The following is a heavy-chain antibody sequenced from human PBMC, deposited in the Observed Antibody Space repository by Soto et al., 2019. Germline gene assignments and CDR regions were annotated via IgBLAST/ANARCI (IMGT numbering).Heavy chain of an antibody. CDR1: GFTFRNYG. V-gene: IGHV3-48*01. Sequence: GSLRLSCAAPGFTFRNYGMNWVRPAPGKGLEWVSYIGLGSSTKYYADSVEGRFTISRDNAKNSLYLQMNSLRAEDTAVYYCARDQLYYNDISGRPLNAFDVWGQGTMVTVSS. J-gene: IGHJ3*01. CDR2: IGLGSSTK. D-gene: IGHD3-22*01. CDR3: ARDQLYYNDISGRPLNAFDV.